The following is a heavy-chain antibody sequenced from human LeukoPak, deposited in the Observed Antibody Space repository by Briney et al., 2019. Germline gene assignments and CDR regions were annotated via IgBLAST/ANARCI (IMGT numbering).Heavy chain of an antibody. Sequence: QTGGSLRLSCVASGFTFGKYWMSWVRQAPGKGLEWVANIKLDGSEKNYVDSVKGRFTISRDNSKNTLFLQMNSLRAEDTAVYYCARRGESTTYGDYRFDYWGQGTLVTVSS. V-gene: IGHV3-7*03. D-gene: IGHD4-17*01. CDR1: GFTFGKYW. CDR2: IKLDGSEK. J-gene: IGHJ4*02. CDR3: ARRGESTTYGDYRFDY.